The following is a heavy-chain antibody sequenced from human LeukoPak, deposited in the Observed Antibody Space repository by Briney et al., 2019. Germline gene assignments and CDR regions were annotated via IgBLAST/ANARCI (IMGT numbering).Heavy chain of an antibody. J-gene: IGHJ4*02. CDR1: GYTFSSYG. V-gene: IGHV3-30*18. CDR3: AKGIIAAAGTFDY. Sequence: GGSLRLSCAASGYTFSSYGMHWVRQAPGKGLKWVAVISCDGSNKYYADSVKGRFTISRDNSKNTLYLQMNSLRAEDTAVYYCAKGIIAAAGTFDYWGQGTLVTVSS. D-gene: IGHD6-13*01. CDR2: ISCDGSNK.